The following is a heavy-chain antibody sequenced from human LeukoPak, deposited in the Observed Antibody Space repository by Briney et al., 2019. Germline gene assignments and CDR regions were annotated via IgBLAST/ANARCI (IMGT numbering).Heavy chain of an antibody. D-gene: IGHD3-16*02. Sequence: WGSLRLSCAASGFTFSSYAMSWVRQAPGKGQEWVSAISGSGGSTYYADSVKGRFTISRDNSKNTLYLQMNSLRAEDTAVYYCANRMITFGGVIGHAFDYWGQGTLVTVSS. CDR2: ISGSGGST. J-gene: IGHJ4*02. CDR1: GFTFSSYA. CDR3: ANRMITFGGVIGHAFDY. V-gene: IGHV3-23*01.